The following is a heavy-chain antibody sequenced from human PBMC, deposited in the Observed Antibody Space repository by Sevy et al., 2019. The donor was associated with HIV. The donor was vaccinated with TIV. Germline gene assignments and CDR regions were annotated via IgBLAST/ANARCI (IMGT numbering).Heavy chain of an antibody. J-gene: IGHJ4*02. D-gene: IGHD3-10*01. CDR1: GGSISSSSQY. CDR3: ARSVYGSGSYHFDY. CDR2: IYFSGST. V-gene: IGHV4-39*01. Sequence: SETLSLTCTVSGGSISSSSQYWGWIRQPPGKGQEWIGNIYFSGSTYYNASLKSRVTISADTSKNQFSLKLSSMTAADTAVYYCARSVYGSGSYHFDYWGQGTLVTVSS.